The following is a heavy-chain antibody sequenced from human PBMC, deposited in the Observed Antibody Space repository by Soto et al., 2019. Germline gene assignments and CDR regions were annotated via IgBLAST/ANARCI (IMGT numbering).Heavy chain of an antibody. CDR3: ARVGGVAARTFDY. Sequence: PSETLSLTCTVSGDSISPSYWSWVRQPPGKGLEWIGYLYYSGNTNYNPSLKSRVTISVDASKNQVSLRLTSVTAADTAVYYCARVGGVAARTFDYWGQGTEVTSPQ. D-gene: IGHD2-15*01. CDR1: GDSISPSY. V-gene: IGHV4-59*01. J-gene: IGHJ4*02. CDR2: LYYSGNT.